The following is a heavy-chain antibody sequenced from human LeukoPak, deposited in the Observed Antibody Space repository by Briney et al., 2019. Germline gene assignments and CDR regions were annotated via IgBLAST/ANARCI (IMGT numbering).Heavy chain of an antibody. D-gene: IGHD3-16*02. V-gene: IGHV3-74*01. J-gene: IGHJ5*02. Sequence: GGSLRLSCAASGFTFSSYWMHWVRQAPGKGLVWVSRINSDGSSTSYADSVKGRFTISRDNAKNTLYLQMNSLRAEDTAVYYRARGGGYYDYVWGSCRYTGDWFDPWGQGTLVTVSS. CDR1: GFTFSSYW. CDR3: ARGGGYYDYVWGSCRYTGDWFDP. CDR2: INSDGSST.